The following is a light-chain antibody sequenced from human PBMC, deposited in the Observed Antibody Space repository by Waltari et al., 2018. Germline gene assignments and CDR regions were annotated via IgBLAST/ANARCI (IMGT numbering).Light chain of an antibody. CDR1: QSVFSSY. J-gene: IGKJ4*01. CDR2: GAS. Sequence: ILLTQFPGTLSLSPGETATFSCRASQSVFSSYIGWYQQKPGQAPRLLIYGASNRATDIPDRCSGSGSGTDFTLTISRLEPEDFAVYYCQVYGSSPLTFGGGTKVEI. V-gene: IGKV3-20*01. CDR3: QVYGSSPLT.